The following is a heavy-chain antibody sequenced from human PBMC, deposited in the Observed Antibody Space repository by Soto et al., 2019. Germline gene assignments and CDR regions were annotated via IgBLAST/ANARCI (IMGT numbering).Heavy chain of an antibody. D-gene: IGHD5-18*01. V-gene: IGHV3-49*03. CDR2: IRRESYGGSI. Sequence: GGSLRLSCSVSGFAFGEYAISWLRQAPGKGLEWVGFIRRESYGGSIEYAASVRGRFTISRDDSKSIAYLQMDSLKTEDTAVYYCARAPCNGYGFAFRYYFDYWGQGTLVTVSS. CDR1: GFAFGEYA. CDR3: ARAPCNGYGFAFRYYFDY. J-gene: IGHJ4*02.